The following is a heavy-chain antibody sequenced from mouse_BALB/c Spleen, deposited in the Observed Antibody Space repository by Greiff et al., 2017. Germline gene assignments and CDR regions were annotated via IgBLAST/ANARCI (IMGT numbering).Heavy chain of an antibody. CDR1: GYTFTTYP. J-gene: IGHJ3*01. V-gene: IGHV1-47*01. CDR2: FHPYNDDT. D-gene: IGHD1-1*01. CDR3: ARGLRAVAAWFAY. Sequence: QVQLQQSGAELVKPGASVKMSCKAFGYTFTTYPIEWMKQNHGKSLEWIGNFHPYNDDTKYNEKFKGKAKLTVEKSSSTVYLELSRLTSDDSAVYYCARGLRAVAAWFAYWGQGTLVTVSA.